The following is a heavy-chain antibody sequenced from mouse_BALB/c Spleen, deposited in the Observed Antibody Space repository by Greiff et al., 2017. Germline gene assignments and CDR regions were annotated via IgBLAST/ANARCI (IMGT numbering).Heavy chain of an antibody. J-gene: IGHJ4*01. CDR2: ISSGSSTI. CDR1: GFTFSSFG. CDR3: ARGSSYYGSRGAMDY. Sequence: EVMLVESGGGLVQPGGSRKLSCAASGFTFSSFGMHWVRQAPEKGLEWVAYISSGSSTIYYADTVKGRFTISRDNPKNTLFLQMTSLRSEDTAMYYCARGSSYYGSRGAMDYWGQGTSVTVSS. V-gene: IGHV5-17*02. D-gene: IGHD1-1*01.